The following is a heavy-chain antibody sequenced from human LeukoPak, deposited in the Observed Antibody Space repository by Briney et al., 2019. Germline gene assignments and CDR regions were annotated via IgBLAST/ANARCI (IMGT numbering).Heavy chain of an antibody. Sequence: SETLSLTCTVSGGSISSYYWSWIRQPPGKGLEWIGYIYYSGSTNYNPSLKSRVTISVDTSKNQFSLKLSSVTAADTAVYYCARDYGSAPNWFDPWGQGTLVTVSS. V-gene: IGHV4-59*01. CDR3: ARDYGSAPNWFDP. CDR1: GGSISSYY. D-gene: IGHD3-10*01. J-gene: IGHJ5*02. CDR2: IYYSGST.